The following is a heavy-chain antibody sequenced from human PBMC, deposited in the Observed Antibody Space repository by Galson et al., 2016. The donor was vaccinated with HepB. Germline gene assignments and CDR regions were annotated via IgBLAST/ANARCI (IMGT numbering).Heavy chain of an antibody. CDR2: IYPGDSET. Sequence: QSGAEVTKPGESLKISCKGSGYRFTSYWIGWVRQMPGKGLEWMGIIYPGDSETRYSPSFQGQVTMSADKSITTAYLQWSSLEASDTAMYYCARQLSSGYYGLGYWGLGTLVTVSS. CDR1: GYRFTSYW. V-gene: IGHV5-51*01. D-gene: IGHD6-19*01. J-gene: IGHJ4*02. CDR3: ARQLSSGYYGLGY.